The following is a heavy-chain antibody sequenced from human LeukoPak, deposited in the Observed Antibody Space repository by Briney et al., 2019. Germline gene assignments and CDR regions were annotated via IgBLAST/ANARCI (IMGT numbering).Heavy chain of an antibody. J-gene: IGHJ4*02. Sequence: SGGSLRLSCAASGFTVSSNYMSWVRQAPGKGLEWVSVIYSGGSTYYADSVKGRFTISRDNSKNTLYLQMNSLRAEDTAVYYCARENPYSSGGSCYSPLDYWGRGTLVTVSS. D-gene: IGHD2-15*01. CDR3: ARENPYSSGGSCYSPLDY. V-gene: IGHV3-66*01. CDR2: IYSGGST. CDR1: GFTVSSNY.